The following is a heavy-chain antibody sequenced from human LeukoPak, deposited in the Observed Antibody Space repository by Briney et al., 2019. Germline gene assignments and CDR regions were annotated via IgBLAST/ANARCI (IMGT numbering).Heavy chain of an antibody. J-gene: IGHJ5*02. V-gene: IGHV4-34*01. D-gene: IGHD3-10*01. Sequence: KPSETLSLTCAVYGGSFSGYYWSWIRQPPGKGLEWIGEINRSGSTNYNPSLKSRVTISVDTSKNQFSLKLSSVTAADTAVYYCARHGYGSGSYELVPNWFDPWGQGTLVTVSS. CDR2: INRSGST. CDR1: GGSFSGYY. CDR3: ARHGYGSGSYELVPNWFDP.